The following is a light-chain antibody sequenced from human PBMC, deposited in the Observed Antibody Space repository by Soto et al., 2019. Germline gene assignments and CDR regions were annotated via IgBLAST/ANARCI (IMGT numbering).Light chain of an antibody. CDR3: GLFASSSTYV. J-gene: IGLJ1*01. V-gene: IGLV2-8*01. CDR1: SSDVGGYNY. CDR2: EVN. Sequence: QSALTQPPSASGSPGQSVAISCTGTSSDVGGYNYVSWYQQHPGKAPKLMIYEVNKRPSGVPDRFSGSKSGNTASLTISGLQAEDEADYYCGLFASSSTYVFGTGTKVTVL.